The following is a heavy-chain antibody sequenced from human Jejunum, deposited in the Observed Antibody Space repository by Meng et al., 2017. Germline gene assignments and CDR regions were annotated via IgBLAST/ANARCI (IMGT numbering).Heavy chain of an antibody. D-gene: IGHD6-13*01. CDR3: ARDTAGFGP. CDR2: IFYSGTT. J-gene: IGHJ5*02. Sequence: QLPVDEPGPGLVKPSETLPLTCAWSGGSISTAGYYWGWIRQSPGKGLEWIGSIFYSGTTYYNPSLKSRVTISIDTSKNQFSLKMNSVTAADTAVYYCARDTAGFGPWGQGTLVTVSS. V-gene: IGHV4-39*07. CDR1: GGSISTAGYY.